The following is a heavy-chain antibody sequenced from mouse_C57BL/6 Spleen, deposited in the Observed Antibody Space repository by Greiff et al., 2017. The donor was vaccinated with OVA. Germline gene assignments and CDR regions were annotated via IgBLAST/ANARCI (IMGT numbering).Heavy chain of an antibody. CDR3: ARSPEPYYFDY. CDR1: GFTFSDYY. J-gene: IGHJ2*01. V-gene: IGHV5-12*01. Sequence: EVKLVESGGGLVQPGGSLKLSCAASGFTFSDYYMYWVRQTPEQRLEWVAYISNGGGSTYYPDTVKGRFTISRDNAKNTLYLQMSRLKSEDTAMYYCARSPEPYYFDYWGQGTTLTVSS. CDR2: ISNGGGST.